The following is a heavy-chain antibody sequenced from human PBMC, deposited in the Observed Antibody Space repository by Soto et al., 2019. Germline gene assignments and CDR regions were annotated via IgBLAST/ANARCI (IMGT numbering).Heavy chain of an antibody. D-gene: IGHD3-22*01. CDR3: ARGDATKIVVTTYYGMDV. CDR2: IIPVFGTP. J-gene: IGHJ6*02. Sequence: QVQLVQSGAEVKKPGSSVKVSCKASGGSLSNYGISWVRQAPGQGLEWMGAIIPVFGTPNYAQKFQDRVTITADESTTIVYMEVRGLTSDDTAMYYCARGDATKIVVTTYYGMDVWGQGTTVTVSS. V-gene: IGHV1-69*12. CDR1: GGSLSNYG.